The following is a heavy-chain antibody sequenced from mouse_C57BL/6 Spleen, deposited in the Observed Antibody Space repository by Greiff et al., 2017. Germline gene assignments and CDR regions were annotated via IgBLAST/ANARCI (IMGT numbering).Heavy chain of an antibody. D-gene: IGHD3-2*02. CDR3: ARSSSGYGAY. CDR1: GYTFTSYW. V-gene: IGHV1-69*01. CDR2: IDPSDSYT. Sequence: VQLQQPGAELVMPGASVKLSCKASGYTFTSYWMHWVKQRPGQGLEWIGKIDPSDSYTNYNQKFKGKSTLTVDKSSSTAYMQLSSLTSEDSAVYYCARSSSGYGAYWGQGTLVTVSA. J-gene: IGHJ3*01.